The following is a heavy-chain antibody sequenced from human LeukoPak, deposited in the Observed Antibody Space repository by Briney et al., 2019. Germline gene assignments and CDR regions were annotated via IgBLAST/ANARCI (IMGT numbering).Heavy chain of an antibody. J-gene: IGHJ4*02. V-gene: IGHV4-28*01. Sequence: PSETLSLTCAVSDYSISSSNWWGWIRQPPGKGLEWIGYIYYSGSTYYNPSLKSRVTMSVDTSKNQFSLKLSSVTAVDTAVYYCARKEGHQNVLDYWGQGTLVTVSS. CDR3: ARKEGHQNVLDY. CDR1: DYSISSSNW. CDR2: IYYSGST. D-gene: IGHD1-1*01.